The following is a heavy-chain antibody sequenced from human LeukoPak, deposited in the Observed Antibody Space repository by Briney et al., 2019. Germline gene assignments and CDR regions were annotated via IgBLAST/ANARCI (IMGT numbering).Heavy chain of an antibody. J-gene: IGHJ6*02. D-gene: IGHD2-2*01. V-gene: IGHV3-53*01. CDR3: AREWVWCSSTSCRSEGMDV. Sequence: GGSLRLSCAASGFTVSSNYMSWVRQAPGKGLEWVSVIYSGGSTYYADSVKGRFTISRDNSKNTLYLQMNSLRAEDTAVYYCAREWVWCSSTSCRSEGMDVWGQGTTVTVSS. CDR1: GFTVSSNY. CDR2: IYSGGST.